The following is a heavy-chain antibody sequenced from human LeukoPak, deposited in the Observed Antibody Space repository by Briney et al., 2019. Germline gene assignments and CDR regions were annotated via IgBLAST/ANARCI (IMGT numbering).Heavy chain of an antibody. V-gene: IGHV3-74*01. J-gene: IGHJ2*01. D-gene: IGHD6-19*01. Sequence: GGSLRLSCAASGFTLSTYWMHWVRQAPGKGLVWVARINSDGSSTNYADSVKGRFTISRDNAKNTLYLQMNSLRAEDTAVYYCTRGQWLVSHWYFDLWGRGTLVTVSS. CDR2: INSDGSST. CDR3: TRGQWLVSHWYFDL. CDR1: GFTLSTYW.